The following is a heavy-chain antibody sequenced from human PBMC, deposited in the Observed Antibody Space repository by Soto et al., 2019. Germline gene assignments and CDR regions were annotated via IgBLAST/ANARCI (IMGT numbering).Heavy chain of an antibody. CDR2: ISAYNGNT. Sequence: ASVKVSCKASGYTVTSYGISCVRQAPGQGLEWMGWISAYNGNTNYAQKLQGRVTMTTDTSTSTAYMELRSLRSDDTAVYYCARDSTDIVVVPAVFDYWGQGTLVTVSS. D-gene: IGHD2-2*01. CDR1: GYTVTSYG. V-gene: IGHV1-18*01. CDR3: ARDSTDIVVVPAVFDY. J-gene: IGHJ4*02.